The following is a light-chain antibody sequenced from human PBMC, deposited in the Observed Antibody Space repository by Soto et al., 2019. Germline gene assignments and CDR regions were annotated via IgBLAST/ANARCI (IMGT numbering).Light chain of an antibody. CDR3: QQHGNSAPIT. CDR2: GAS. V-gene: IGKV3-20*01. Sequence: EIVLTQSPGTLSLSPGERAPLSCRARQSVRKNNLNWYQQKPSPAPRLLIDGASIRATGIPDRFSGSGSETDFTLTISRLEPEDFALSYCQQHGNSAPITFGQGTRLEIK. CDR1: QSVRKNN. J-gene: IGKJ5*01.